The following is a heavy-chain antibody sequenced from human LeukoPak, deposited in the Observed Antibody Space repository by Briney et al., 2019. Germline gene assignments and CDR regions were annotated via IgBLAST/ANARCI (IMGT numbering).Heavy chain of an antibody. J-gene: IGHJ3*02. V-gene: IGHV3-11*06. Sequence: GGSLRLSCAASGFTFSDYYMSWIRQAPGKGLEWVSSISSSSSYIYYADSVKGRFTISRDNAKNSLYLQMNSLRAEDTAVYYCARQGTASPTAAFDIWGQGTMVTVSS. CDR3: ARQGTASPTAAFDI. D-gene: IGHD2-21*02. CDR2: ISSSSSYI. CDR1: GFTFSDYY.